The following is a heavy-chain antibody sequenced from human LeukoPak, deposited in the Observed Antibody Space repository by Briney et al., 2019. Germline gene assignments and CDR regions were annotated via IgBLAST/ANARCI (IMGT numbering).Heavy chain of an antibody. CDR3: AKDAVYGSGSVDY. CDR1: GFTFSNYW. V-gene: IGHV3-74*01. Sequence: GGSLRLSCAASGFTFSNYWMHWVRQAPGKGLVWVSRIKPDGSGTSYVDSVKGRFTISRDNAKSTLYLQMNSLGAEDTAVYYCAKDAVYGSGSVDYWGQGALVTVSS. D-gene: IGHD3-10*01. CDR2: IKPDGSGT. J-gene: IGHJ4*02.